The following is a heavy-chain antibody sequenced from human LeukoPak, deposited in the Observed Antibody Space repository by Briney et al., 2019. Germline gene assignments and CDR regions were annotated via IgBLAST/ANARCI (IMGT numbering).Heavy chain of an antibody. Sequence: GGSLRLSCAASGFTFSSYSMNWVRQAPGKGLEWVSSISSSSSYIYYADSVKGRFTISRDNAKNSLYLQMNSLRAEDTAVYYCARDAAPVIGTRTKDYWGQGTLVTVSS. CDR1: GFTFSSYS. CDR3: ARDAAPVIGTRTKDY. CDR2: ISSSSSYI. D-gene: IGHD1-7*01. V-gene: IGHV3-21*01. J-gene: IGHJ4*02.